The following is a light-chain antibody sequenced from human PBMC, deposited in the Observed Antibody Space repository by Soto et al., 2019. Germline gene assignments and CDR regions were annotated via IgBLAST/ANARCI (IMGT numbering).Light chain of an antibody. CDR2: DTS. J-gene: IGKJ4*01. CDR3: QQLSSWPPLT. V-gene: IGKV3-11*01. CDR1: QNVGNF. Sequence: EVVLTQSPASLSLSPGDRATLSCRASQNVGNFLAWYQQKPGQAPRLLIYDTSTRAAGIPARFSGGGSGTDFALTISSLEPEDFAIYYCQQLSSWPPLTFGGGTKVE.